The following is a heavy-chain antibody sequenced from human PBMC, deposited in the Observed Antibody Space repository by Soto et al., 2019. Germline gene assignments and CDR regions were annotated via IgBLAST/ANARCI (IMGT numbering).Heavy chain of an antibody. V-gene: IGHV3-23*01. CDR3: AKDGTKGGEHYHGLHV. D-gene: IGHD2-21*01. CDR2: IGRGDDK. CDR1: GFTFSDYV. J-gene: IGHJ6*02. Sequence: PGASLRLSCEVSGFTFSDYVMNWVRQGPGKGLEWVSTIGRGDDKYYADSVKGRFTISRDTSKNTLFLQMNSLRAEDTALYFCAKDGTKGGEHYHGLHVCGQGTTVTVSS.